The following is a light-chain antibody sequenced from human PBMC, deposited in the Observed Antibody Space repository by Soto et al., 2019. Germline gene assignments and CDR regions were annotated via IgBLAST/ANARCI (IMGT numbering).Light chain of an antibody. CDR1: SSDVGGYSF. CDR3: SSYAGRTVDV. Sequence: QSALTQPPSASGSPGQSVTISCTGTSSDVGGYSFVSWYQQHPGKAPKLIIYQVTKRPPGVPDRFSGSKSGNTASLTVSGLQAEDEADYYCSSYAGRTVDVFGTGTKLTVL. CDR2: QVT. J-gene: IGLJ1*01. V-gene: IGLV2-8*01.